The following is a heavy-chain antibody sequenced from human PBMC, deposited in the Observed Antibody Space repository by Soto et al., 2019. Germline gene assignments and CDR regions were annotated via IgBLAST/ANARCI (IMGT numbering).Heavy chain of an antibody. CDR1: GFTFSSYS. D-gene: IGHD2-2*01. CDR2: ISSSSSYI. Sequence: GGSLRLSCVGSGFTFSSYSMNWVRQAPGKGLEWVPSISSSSSYIYYADSVKGRFTISRDNAKNSLYLQMNSLRAEDTAVYYCAREDIVLVPAAPATNCGMDVWGQGTTVTVSS. J-gene: IGHJ6*02. V-gene: IGHV3-21*01. CDR3: AREDIVLVPAAPATNCGMDV.